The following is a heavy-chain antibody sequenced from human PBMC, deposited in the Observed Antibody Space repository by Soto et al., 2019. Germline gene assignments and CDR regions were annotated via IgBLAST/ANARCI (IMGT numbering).Heavy chain of an antibody. J-gene: IGHJ6*02. CDR2: IVVGSGNT. Sequence: SVKVSCKASGFTFTSSAMQWVRQARGQRLEWIGWIVVGSGNTNYAQKFQERVTITRDMSTSTAYMELSSLRSEDTAVYYCAASRTTVTDWYYYYYYGMDVWGQGTTVTAP. CDR1: GFTFTSSA. V-gene: IGHV1-58*02. CDR3: AASRTTVTDWYYYYYYGMDV. D-gene: IGHD4-17*01.